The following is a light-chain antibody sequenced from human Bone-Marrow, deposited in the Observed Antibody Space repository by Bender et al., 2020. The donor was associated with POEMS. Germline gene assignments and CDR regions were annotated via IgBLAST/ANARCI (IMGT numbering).Light chain of an antibody. CDR1: DSDIGRNV. CDR3: SSWDDSLSGWV. V-gene: IGLV1-44*01. J-gene: IGLJ3*02. Sequence: QSVLTQPPSASETPGRRVTISCSGSDSDIGRNVVTWFQQFPGTAPRLVVYSNYQRPSGVPARFSGSKSGTSASLAISDIQSEDEGDYYCSSWDDSLSGWVFGGGTKLTVL. CDR2: SNY.